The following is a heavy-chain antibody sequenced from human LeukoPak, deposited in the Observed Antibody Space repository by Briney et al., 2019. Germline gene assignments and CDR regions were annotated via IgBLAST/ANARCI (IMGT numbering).Heavy chain of an antibody. CDR2: IRFDGSNT. J-gene: IGHJ4*02. CDR3: ANAGGSSWAVLDY. D-gene: IGHD6-13*01. CDR1: GFTFSSNG. V-gene: IGHV3-30*02. Sequence: GGSLRLSCAASGFTFSSNGMHWVRQAPGKGLEWVAFIRFDGSNTYYADSVKGRLTISRDTSKNTLYLQMNSLRPEDTAVYYCANAGGSSWAVLDYWGQGTLVTVSS.